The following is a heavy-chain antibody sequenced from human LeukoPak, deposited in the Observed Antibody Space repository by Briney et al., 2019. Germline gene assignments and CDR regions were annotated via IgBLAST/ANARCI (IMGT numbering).Heavy chain of an antibody. CDR3: ARGDYGGNGYYFDY. Sequence: SETLSLTCTVSGGSISSYYWSWIRQPPGKGLEWIGYIYYSGSTNYNPSLKSRVTISVDTSKNQFSLKLSSVTAADTAVYYCARGDYGGNGYYFDYWGQGTLVTVSS. CDR2: IYYSGST. J-gene: IGHJ4*02. CDR1: GGSISSYY. V-gene: IGHV4-59*01. D-gene: IGHD4-23*01.